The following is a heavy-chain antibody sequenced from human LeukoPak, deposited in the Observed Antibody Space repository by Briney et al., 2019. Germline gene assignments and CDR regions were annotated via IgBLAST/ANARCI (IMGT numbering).Heavy chain of an antibody. J-gene: IGHJ5*02. V-gene: IGHV4-39*01. CDR3: ASHSAEYDILTGYHSYNSFDP. D-gene: IGHD3-9*01. CDR2: AYYSGSP. CDR1: GGSISSSSYY. Sequence: PSETLSLTCTVSGGSISSSSYYWGSIRQSPGKGREWIGSAYYSGSPYYDPSLKSRVTISVDTSKNQFSLKLSSVTAADTAVYYCASHSAEYDILTGYHSYNSFDPWGQGILVTVSS.